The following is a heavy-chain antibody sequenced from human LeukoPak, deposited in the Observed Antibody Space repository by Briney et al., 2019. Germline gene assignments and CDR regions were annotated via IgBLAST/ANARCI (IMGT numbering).Heavy chain of an antibody. Sequence: KASENPAPTLGVLWGSFRGYYWGWVPPPPGKGVGGIGSIYNSGSTYYNPSLKSRVTISVDTSKNQFSLNLYSVTAADTAVYYCARHYYGSGINWFGPWGQGTLVTVSS. J-gene: IGHJ5*02. V-gene: IGHV4-39*01. CDR2: IYNSGST. CDR1: WGSFRGYY. CDR3: ARHYYGSGINWFGP. D-gene: IGHD3-10*01.